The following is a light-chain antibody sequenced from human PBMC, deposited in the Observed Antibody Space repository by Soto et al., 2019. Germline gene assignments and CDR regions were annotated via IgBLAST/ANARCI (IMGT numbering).Light chain of an antibody. CDR1: QSVSGSY. Sequence: EIVLTQSPGTLSLSPGERATLSCRVSQSVSGSYLAWYHQKPGQAPRLLIYGASSRATGIPDRFSGSGSGTDFTLTISRLEPEDFAVYYCQQYGSSPITFGQGTRLEIK. J-gene: IGKJ5*01. CDR2: GAS. CDR3: QQYGSSPIT. V-gene: IGKV3-20*01.